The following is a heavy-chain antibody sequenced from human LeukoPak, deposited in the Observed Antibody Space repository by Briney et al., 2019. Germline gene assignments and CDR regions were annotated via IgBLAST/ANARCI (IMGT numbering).Heavy chain of an antibody. CDR2: ISYDGSNK. CDR1: GFTFSSYG. J-gene: IGHJ4*02. V-gene: IGHV3-30*18. D-gene: IGHD6-19*01. Sequence: GRSLRLSCAASGFTFSSYGMHWVRQAPGKGLEWVAVISYDGSNKYYADSVKGRFTISRDNSKNTLYLQMNSLRAEDTAVYYCAKLISLIAVAADGEDYWGQGTLVTVSS. CDR3: AKLISLIAVAADGEDY.